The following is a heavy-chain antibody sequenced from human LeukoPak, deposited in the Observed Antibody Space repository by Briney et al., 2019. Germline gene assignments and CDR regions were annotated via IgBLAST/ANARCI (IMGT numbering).Heavy chain of an antibody. V-gene: IGHV4-30-2*01. CDR2: IYHSGST. CDR3: AREVDVDTAIGIDFDAYAFDI. Sequence: SETLSLTCTVSGGSISSGGYYWSWIRQPPGKGLEWIGYIYHSGSTYYNPSLKSRVTISVDTSKNQFSLKLSSVTAADTAVYYCAREVDVDTAIGIDFDAYAFDIWGQGTMVTVSS. J-gene: IGHJ3*02. D-gene: IGHD5-18*01. CDR1: GGSISSGGYY.